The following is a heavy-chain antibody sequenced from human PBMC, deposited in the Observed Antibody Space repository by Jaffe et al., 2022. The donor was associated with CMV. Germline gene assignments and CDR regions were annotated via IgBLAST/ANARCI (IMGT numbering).Heavy chain of an antibody. Sequence: QVQLQESGPGLVKPSETLSLTCTVSGGSISSNYWSWIRQPPGKGLEWMGYIYYSGSTNYNLSLKSRVTISVDTSKNQFSLKLSSVTAADTAVYYCARRFSYSGTYLDALDIWGQGTMVTVSS. CDR2: IYYSGST. CDR1: GGSISSNY. D-gene: IGHD1-26*01. V-gene: IGHV4-59*08. J-gene: IGHJ3*02. CDR3: ARRFSYSGTYLDALDI.